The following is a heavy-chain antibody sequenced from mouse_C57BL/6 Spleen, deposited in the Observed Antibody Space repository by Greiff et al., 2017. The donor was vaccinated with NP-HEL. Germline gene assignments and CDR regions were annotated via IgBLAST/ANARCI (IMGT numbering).Heavy chain of an antibody. CDR1: GFTFSSYA. CDR2: ISSGGDYI. CDR3: TRGGVDHYFDY. V-gene: IGHV5-9-1*02. Sequence: EVNVVESGEGLVKPGGSLKLSCAASGFTFSSYAMSWVRQTPEKRLELVAYISSGGDYIYYADTVKGRFTISRDNARNTLYLQMISLKSEDTAMYYCTRGGVDHYFDYWGQGTTLTVSS. J-gene: IGHJ2*01.